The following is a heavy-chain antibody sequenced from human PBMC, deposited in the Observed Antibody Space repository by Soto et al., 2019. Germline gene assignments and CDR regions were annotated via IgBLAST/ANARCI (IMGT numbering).Heavy chain of an antibody. D-gene: IGHD5-18*01. CDR2: INPNSGGK. V-gene: IGHV1-2*04. Sequence: QVQLVQSGAEVKKPETSVKVSCKASGYTFTGYYMHWVRQAPGQGLEWMGWINPNSGGKSYAQKFQGWVTMTRDTSISTAYMELSRLRSDDTAVYFCAREDTAMVRSDYYYALDVWGQGTTVTVSS. CDR1: GYTFTGYY. J-gene: IGHJ6*02. CDR3: AREDTAMVRSDYYYALDV.